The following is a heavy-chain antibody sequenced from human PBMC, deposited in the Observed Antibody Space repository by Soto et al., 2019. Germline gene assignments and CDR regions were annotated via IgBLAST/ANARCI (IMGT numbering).Heavy chain of an antibody. J-gene: IGHJ3*02. D-gene: IGHD5-12*01. CDR2: IYYSGST. CDR1: GGSVSSGSYY. CDR3: ASFSVASDAFDI. Sequence: QVQLQESGPGLVKPSETLSLTCTVSGGSVSSGSYYWSWIRQPPGKELEWIGYIYYSGSTNYNPSLKSRVPISVDTSKNQFSLKLSSVTAADTAVYYCASFSVASDAFDIWGQGTMVTVSS. V-gene: IGHV4-61*01.